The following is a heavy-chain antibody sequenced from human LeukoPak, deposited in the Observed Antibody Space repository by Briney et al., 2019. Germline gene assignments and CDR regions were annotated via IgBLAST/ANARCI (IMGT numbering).Heavy chain of an antibody. V-gene: IGHV4-59*01. CDR3: ARDRYGDYPFDY. CDR1: GGSISSYY. Sequence: PSETLSLTCTVSGGSISSYYWSWIRQPPGKGLEWIGYIYYSGSTNYNPSLKSRVTISVDTSKNQFSLKLSSVTAADTAVYYCARDRYGDYPFDYGGQGTLVTVS. CDR2: IYYSGST. J-gene: IGHJ4*02. D-gene: IGHD4-17*01.